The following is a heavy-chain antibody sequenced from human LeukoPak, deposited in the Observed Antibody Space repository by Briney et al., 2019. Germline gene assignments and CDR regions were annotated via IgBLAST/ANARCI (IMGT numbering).Heavy chain of an antibody. Sequence: GESLKISCKGSGYSFTSYWIGWVRQMPGKGLEWMGIIYPGDSDTRYSPSFQGQVTISADKSISTAYLQWSSLKASDTAMYYCARGRADIVVVPAATPSDYWGQGTLVTVSS. CDR1: GYSFTSYW. J-gene: IGHJ4*02. V-gene: IGHV5-51*01. D-gene: IGHD2-2*01. CDR2: IYPGDSDT. CDR3: ARGRADIVVVPAATPSDY.